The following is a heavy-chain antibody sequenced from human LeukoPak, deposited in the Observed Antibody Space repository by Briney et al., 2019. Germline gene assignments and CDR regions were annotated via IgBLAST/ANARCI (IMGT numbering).Heavy chain of an antibody. J-gene: IGHJ6*03. CDR1: GFTFSSYS. Sequence: GGSLRLSWAASGFTFSSYSMNWGRQAPGKGLEWISYISSSSSTIDYADSVKGRFTISRDNAKNSLYLQMNSLRAEDTAVYYRARVPRSSTSYHYYYMDVWGKGTTVTVSS. CDR3: ARVPRSSTSYHYYYMDV. D-gene: IGHD2-2*01. V-gene: IGHV3-48*01. CDR2: ISSSSSTI.